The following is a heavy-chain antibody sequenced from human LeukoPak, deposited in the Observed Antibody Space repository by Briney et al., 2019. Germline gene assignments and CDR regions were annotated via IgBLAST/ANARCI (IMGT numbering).Heavy chain of an antibody. CDR3: ARDRYSSSSFDY. D-gene: IGHD6-6*01. V-gene: IGHV3-20*04. Sequence: PGGSLRLSCAASGFTFDDYGMGWVRQAPGKGLEWVSGINWNGGSTGYADSVKGRFTISRDNAKNSLYLQMNSLRAEDTALYYCARDRYSSSSFDYWGQGTLVTVSS. CDR1: GFTFDDYG. CDR2: INWNGGST. J-gene: IGHJ4*02.